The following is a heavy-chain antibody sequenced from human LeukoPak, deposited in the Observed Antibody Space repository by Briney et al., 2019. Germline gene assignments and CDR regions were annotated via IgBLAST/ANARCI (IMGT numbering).Heavy chain of an antibody. Sequence: PSETLSLTCTVSGGSISSYYWSWIRQPPGKGLEWIGSMYYSGSTYYNPSLKSRVTIFVDTSKNQFSLNLSSVTAADTAVYYCARHLGAYYYHYMDVWGKGTTVTVSS. CDR3: ARHLGAYYYHYMDV. J-gene: IGHJ6*03. CDR2: MYYSGST. V-gene: IGHV4-59*05. CDR1: GGSISSYY.